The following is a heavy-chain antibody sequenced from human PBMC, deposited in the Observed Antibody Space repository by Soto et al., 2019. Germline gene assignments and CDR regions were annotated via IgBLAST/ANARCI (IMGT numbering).Heavy chain of an antibody. CDR2: IIPIFGTA. Sequence: QVQLVQSGAEVKKPGSSVKVSCKASGGTFSSYAISWVRQAPGQGLEWMGGIIPIFGTANYAQKFQGRVAITADESTSTAYMELSSLRSEDTAVYYCARDDPAQTATIYYYYGMDVWGQGTTVTVSS. CDR3: ARDDPAQTATIYYYYGMDV. D-gene: IGHD5-12*01. V-gene: IGHV1-69*01. J-gene: IGHJ6*02. CDR1: GGTFSSYA.